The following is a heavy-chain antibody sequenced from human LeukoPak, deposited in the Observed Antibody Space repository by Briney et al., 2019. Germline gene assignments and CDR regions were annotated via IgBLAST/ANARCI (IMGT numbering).Heavy chain of an antibody. Sequence: HPGGSLRLSCAASGFTFTSYWMSWVRQAPGKWLEWVVTIKQDVSEKYYVDSVKGRFTISRDNAKNSLYLQMNSLRAEDTAVYYCARVKGGSGSSWPNYYYYYYMDVWGKGTTVTVSS. CDR3: ARVKGGSGSSWPNYYYYYYMDV. V-gene: IGHV3-7*01. D-gene: IGHD6-13*01. J-gene: IGHJ6*03. CDR1: GFTFTSYW. CDR2: IKQDVSEK.